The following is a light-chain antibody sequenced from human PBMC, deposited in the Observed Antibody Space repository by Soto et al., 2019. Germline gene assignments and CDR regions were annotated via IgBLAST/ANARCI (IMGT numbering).Light chain of an antibody. Sequence: DIQMTQSPPTLSAFVGDRVTITCRASQSISSWLAWYQQKPGKAPKLLIYKASSLQSGVPSRFSGSGSGTEFTLTINSLQPDDFATYYCQQYNSYPYTFGHGTKLEIK. V-gene: IGKV1-5*03. CDR3: QQYNSYPYT. CDR1: QSISSW. CDR2: KAS. J-gene: IGKJ2*01.